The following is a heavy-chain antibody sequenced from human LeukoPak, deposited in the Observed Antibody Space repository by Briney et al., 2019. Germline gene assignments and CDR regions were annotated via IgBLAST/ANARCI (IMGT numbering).Heavy chain of an antibody. V-gene: IGHV1-2*02. Sequence: ASVKVSCKASGYTFTGYYMHWVRQAPGQGLEWMGWINPNSGGTNYAQKFQGRVTMTRDTSISTAYMELSSLRSEDTAVYYCARQTVAGSLVDYWGQGTLVTVSS. CDR1: GYTFTGYY. D-gene: IGHD6-19*01. CDR2: INPNSGGT. CDR3: ARQTVAGSLVDY. J-gene: IGHJ4*02.